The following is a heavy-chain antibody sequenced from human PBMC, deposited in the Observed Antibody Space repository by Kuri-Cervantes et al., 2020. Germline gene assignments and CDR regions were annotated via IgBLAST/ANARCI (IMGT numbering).Heavy chain of an antibody. V-gene: IGHV3-23*01. J-gene: IGHJ4*02. CDR1: GFTFNSYA. CDR2: ISGSGRNT. D-gene: IGHD4-17*01. CDR3: AKATNYGDQHFDY. Sequence: GGSLRLSCAASGFTFNSYAMSWVRQAPEKGLEWVSTISGSGRNTYYADPVKGRFTISRDNSKNTLYLQMNRLRAEDTAVYYCAKATNYGDQHFDYWGQGTLVTVSS.